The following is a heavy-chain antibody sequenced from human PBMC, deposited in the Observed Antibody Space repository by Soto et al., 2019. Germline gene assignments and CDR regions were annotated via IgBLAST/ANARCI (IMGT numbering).Heavy chain of an antibody. CDR3: ARGAVATISPDYYYYGMDV. CDR2: TYYRSKWYN. CDR1: GDSVSSNSAA. V-gene: IGHV6-1*01. D-gene: IGHD5-12*01. J-gene: IGHJ6*02. Sequence: SQTLSLTCAISGDSVSSNSAAWTWIRQSPSRGLEWLGRTYYRSKWYNDYAVSVKSRITINPDTSKNQFSLQLNSVTPEDTAVYYCARGAVATISPDYYYYGMDVWGQGTTVTVSS.